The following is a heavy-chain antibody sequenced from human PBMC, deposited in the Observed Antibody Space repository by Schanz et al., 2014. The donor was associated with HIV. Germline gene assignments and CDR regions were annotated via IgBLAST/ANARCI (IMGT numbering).Heavy chain of an antibody. J-gene: IGHJ3*01. V-gene: IGHV3-23*01. D-gene: IGHD2-8*01. CDR3: AKGTRGMVAFDV. Sequence: EVQLLESGGGLVQPGGSLRLSCAASGFTFDSYAMGWVRQAPGKGLDWVSVISATGGSTFHADSVKGRFTMSRDNYKNTLYLEMNSLRAEDTAIYYCAKGTRGMVAFDVWGQGTMVFVSS. CDR2: ISATGGST. CDR1: GFTFDSYA.